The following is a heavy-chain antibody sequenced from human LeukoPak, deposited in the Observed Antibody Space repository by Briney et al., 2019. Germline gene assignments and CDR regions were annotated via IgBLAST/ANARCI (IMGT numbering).Heavy chain of an antibody. D-gene: IGHD3-10*01. CDR3: ARGSRYGSGRLYYYYYMDV. Sequence: GGSVKVSCKASGYTFTSYDINWVRQATGQGLEWMGWMNPNSGNTGYAQKFQGRVTITRNTSISTAYMELSSLRSEDTAVYYCARGSRYGSGRLYYYYYMDVWGKGTTVTVSS. J-gene: IGHJ6*03. V-gene: IGHV1-8*03. CDR2: MNPNSGNT. CDR1: GYTFTSYD.